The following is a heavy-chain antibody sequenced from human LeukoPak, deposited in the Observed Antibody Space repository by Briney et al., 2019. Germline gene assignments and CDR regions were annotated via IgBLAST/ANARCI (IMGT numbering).Heavy chain of an antibody. Sequence: PSETLSLTCTVSGGSISSYYWSWIRQPPGKGLEWIGYIYYSGSTNYNPSLKSRVTISVDTSKNQFSLKLSSVTAADTAVYYCARLRGNYDFWSGYYTAGGSYYFDYWGQGTLVTVSS. CDR3: ARLRGNYDFWSGYYTAGGSYYFDY. CDR2: IYYSGST. D-gene: IGHD3-3*01. V-gene: IGHV4-59*08. CDR1: GGSISSYY. J-gene: IGHJ4*02.